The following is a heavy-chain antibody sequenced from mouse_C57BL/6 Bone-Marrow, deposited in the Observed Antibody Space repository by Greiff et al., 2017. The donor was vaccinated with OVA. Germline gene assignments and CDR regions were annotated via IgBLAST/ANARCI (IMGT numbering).Heavy chain of an antibody. CDR2: INPGSGGT. CDR1: GYAFTNYL. V-gene: IGHV1-54*01. Sequence: VQLQESGAELVRPGTSVKVSCKASGYAFTNYLIEWVKQRPGQGLEWIGVINPGSGGTNYNEKFKGKATLTAEKSSSTAYMQLSSLTSEDSAVYFCAREGVTDVWGTGTTVTVSS. J-gene: IGHJ1*03. D-gene: IGHD2-2*01. CDR3: AREGVTDV.